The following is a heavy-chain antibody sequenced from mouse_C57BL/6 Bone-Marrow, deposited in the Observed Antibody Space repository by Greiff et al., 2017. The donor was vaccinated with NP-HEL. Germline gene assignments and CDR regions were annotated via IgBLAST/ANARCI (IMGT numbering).Heavy chain of an antibody. CDR3: ARGEIYYGNWAWFAY. J-gene: IGHJ3*01. CDR1: GYTFTDYY. V-gene: IGHV1-26*01. Sequence: EVQLQQSGPELVKPGASVKISCKASGYTFTDYYMNWVKQSHGKSLEWIGDINPNNGGTSYNQKFKGKATLTVDKSSSTAYMELRSLTSEDSAVYYCARGEIYYGNWAWFAYWGQGTLVTVSA. CDR2: INPNNGGT. D-gene: IGHD2-1*01.